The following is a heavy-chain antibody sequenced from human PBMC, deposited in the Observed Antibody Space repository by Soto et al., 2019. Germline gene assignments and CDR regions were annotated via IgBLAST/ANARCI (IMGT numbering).Heavy chain of an antibody. CDR1: GFTFTSSA. D-gene: IGHD2-2*01. Sequence: SVKVSCKASGFTFTSSAMQWVRQARGQRREWIAWIVVGSGNTNYAQKFQERVTITRDMPTSTAYMELSSLRSEDTAVYYCAADSDRLVVPADMGYYYYYMDVWGKGTTVTVSS. J-gene: IGHJ6*03. V-gene: IGHV1-58*02. CDR3: AADSDRLVVPADMGYYYYYMDV. CDR2: IVVGSGNT.